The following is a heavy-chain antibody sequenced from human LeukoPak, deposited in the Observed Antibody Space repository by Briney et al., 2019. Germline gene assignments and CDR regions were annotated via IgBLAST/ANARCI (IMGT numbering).Heavy chain of an antibody. CDR1: GFTFNSYW. D-gene: IGHD3-3*01. CDR2: IKQDGTEK. J-gene: IGHJ6*03. Sequence: PGGSLRLSCAASGFTFNSYWMTWVHQAPGKGLEWVAHIKQDGTEKYYVDSVKGRFTISRDNAKDSVFLEMNSLRGEDTAVSYCARGGVLTSSGVVVFGTFYYMDVWGKGTTVTVSS. CDR3: ARGGVLTSSGVVVFGTFYYMDV. V-gene: IGHV3-7*01.